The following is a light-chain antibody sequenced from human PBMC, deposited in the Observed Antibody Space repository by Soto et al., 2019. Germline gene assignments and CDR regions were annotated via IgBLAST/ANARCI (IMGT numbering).Light chain of an antibody. Sequence: EVVMTQSPATLSVSPGERVTLSCRAIQSISGNLAWYQQKPGQAPRLLIHGASTRATDIPARFSGSGSGTEFTLTITSLQSEDFAVYYCQQYHNWPPGLTFGGGTKVDIK. J-gene: IGKJ4*01. V-gene: IGKV3-15*01. CDR3: QQYHNWPPGLT. CDR1: QSISGN. CDR2: GAS.